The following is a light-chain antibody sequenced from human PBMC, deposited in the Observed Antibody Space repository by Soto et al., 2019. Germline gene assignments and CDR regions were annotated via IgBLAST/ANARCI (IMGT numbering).Light chain of an antibody. CDR1: SSDVGGYNY. Sequence: QSALTRPPSASGSPGQSVTISCTGTSSDVGGYNYVSWYQQHPAKAPKLMIYEVSKRPSGVPDRFSGSKSGNTASLTVSGLQAEDEADYYCTSYAGSNNFFYVFGTGTKVTVL. V-gene: IGLV2-8*01. CDR3: TSYAGSNNFFYV. CDR2: EVS. J-gene: IGLJ1*01.